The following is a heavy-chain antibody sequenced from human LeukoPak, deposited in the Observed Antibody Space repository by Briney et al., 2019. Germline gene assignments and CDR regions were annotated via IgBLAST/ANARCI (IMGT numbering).Heavy chain of an antibody. Sequence: SETLSLTCAVYGGSFSDYYWSGIRHPPGKGLEWMGEINHSGSTNYNPSLKSRVTISGDTSKNQFSLQLSSVTAADTAVYYCANTKGDCSGGSCYSGIFDYWGQGILVTVSS. V-gene: IGHV4-34*01. D-gene: IGHD2-15*01. CDR2: INHSGST. J-gene: IGHJ4*02. CDR1: GGSFSDYY. CDR3: ANTKGDCSGGSCYSGIFDY.